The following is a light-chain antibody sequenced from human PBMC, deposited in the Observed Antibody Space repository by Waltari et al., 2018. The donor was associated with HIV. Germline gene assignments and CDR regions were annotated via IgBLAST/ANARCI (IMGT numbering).Light chain of an antibody. CDR3: QVWETIGDHRV. Sequence: SYVMTQSPSVSVAPGQTARITCGGYNIGSKTVHWYQKKPGQAPVLVVYDDSVRPSGIPERFSGSNSGNTATLTISRVEAGDEAGYYCQVWETIGDHRVFGGGTTLTVL. CDR2: DDS. CDR1: NIGSKT. J-gene: IGLJ3*02. V-gene: IGLV3-21*02.